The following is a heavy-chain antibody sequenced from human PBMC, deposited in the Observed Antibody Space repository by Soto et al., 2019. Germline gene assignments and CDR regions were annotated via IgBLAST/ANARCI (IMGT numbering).Heavy chain of an antibody. V-gene: IGHV4-34*01. D-gene: IGHD7-27*01. CDR1: GGSFSGYY. CDR3: ARGWGRIFDY. CDR2: INHSGST. J-gene: IGHJ4*02. Sequence: QVQLQQWGAGLLKPSETLSLTCAVYGGSFSGYYWNWIRQPPGKGLEWIGEINHSGSTNYNPSLKSRVTISVDTSQNQFSLTLSSVTAADTAVYYCARGWGRIFDYWGQGTLVTVSS.